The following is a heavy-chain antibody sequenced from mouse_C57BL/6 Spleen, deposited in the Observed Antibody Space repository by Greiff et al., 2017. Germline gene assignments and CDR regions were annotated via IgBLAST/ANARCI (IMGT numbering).Heavy chain of an antibody. V-gene: IGHV1-52*01. J-gene: IGHJ3*01. Sequence: QVQLQQPGAELVRPGSSVKLSCKASGYTFTSYWMHWVKQRPIQGLEWIGNIDPSDSETHYNQKFKDKATLTVDKSSSTAYMQLSSLTSEDSAVYYCARAEDSSGSAWFAYWGQGTLVTVSA. CDR2: IDPSDSET. CDR3: ARAEDSSGSAWFAY. CDR1: GYTFTSYW. D-gene: IGHD3-2*02.